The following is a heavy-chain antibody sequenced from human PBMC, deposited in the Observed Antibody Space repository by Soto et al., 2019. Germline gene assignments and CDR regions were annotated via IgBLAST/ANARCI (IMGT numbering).Heavy chain of an antibody. CDR1: GGSFSGYD. Sequence: SETLSLTCAVYGGSFSGYDWSWIRQPPGKGLEWIGEINHSGSTNYNPSLKSRVTISVDTSKNQFSLKLSSVTAADTAVYYCAREIIAVADLYFDYWGQGNLVTVSS. D-gene: IGHD6-19*01. CDR2: INHSGST. J-gene: IGHJ4*02. CDR3: AREIIAVADLYFDY. V-gene: IGHV4-34*01.